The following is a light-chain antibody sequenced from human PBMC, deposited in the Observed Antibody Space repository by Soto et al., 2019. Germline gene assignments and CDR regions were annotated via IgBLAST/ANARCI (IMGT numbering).Light chain of an antibody. J-gene: IGLJ1*01. CDR2: DVN. Sequence: QSALTQPRSVSGSPGQSVTISCTGTSSDVGGYNYVSWYQQHPGKAPKVMIYDVNKRPSGVPDRFSGPKSGNTASLTISGLQAEDEADYHCCSYAGTYSSYVFGTGTKLTVL. CDR1: SSDVGGYNY. V-gene: IGLV2-11*01. CDR3: CSYAGTYSSYV.